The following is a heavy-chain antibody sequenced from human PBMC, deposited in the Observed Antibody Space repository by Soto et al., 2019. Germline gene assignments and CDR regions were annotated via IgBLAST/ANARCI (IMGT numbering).Heavy chain of an antibody. V-gene: IGHV4-59*01. CDR3: ARGTIVVGYGMDV. D-gene: IGHD2-15*01. J-gene: IGHJ6*02. Sequence: QVQLQESGPGLVKPSETLSLTCTVSGGSISSYYWSWIRQPPGKGPEWIGYIDYSGSTNYNPSLKSRVTISVDTSKNQFSLKLSSVTAADTAVYYCARGTIVVGYGMDVWGQGTTVTVSS. CDR1: GGSISSYY. CDR2: IDYSGST.